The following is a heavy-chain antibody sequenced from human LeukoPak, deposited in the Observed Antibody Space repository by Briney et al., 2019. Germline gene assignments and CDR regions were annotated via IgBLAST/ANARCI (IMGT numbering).Heavy chain of an antibody. D-gene: IGHD6-6*01. CDR3: AREGSIAARPPDY. Sequence: TGGSLRLSCAASGFTFSSYWMHWVRQAPGKGLVWVSRINSDGSSTIYADSVKGRFTISRDNAKNTLYLQMNSLRAEDTAVYYCAREGSIAARPPDYWGQGTLVTVSS. J-gene: IGHJ4*02. CDR1: GFTFSSYW. V-gene: IGHV3-74*01. CDR2: INSDGSST.